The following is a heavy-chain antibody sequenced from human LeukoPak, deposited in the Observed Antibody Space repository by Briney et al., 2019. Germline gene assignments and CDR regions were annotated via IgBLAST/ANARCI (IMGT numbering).Heavy chain of an antibody. D-gene: IGHD3-3*01. CDR1: GGSISGYY. CDR2: IYYSGST. Sequence: SETLSLTCTVSGGSISGYYWSWIRQPPGKGLEGIGYIYYSGSTNYNPSLKSRVTISVDTSKNQFSLKLSSVTAADTAVYYCARAGQYYDFWSASYGGDYFDYWGQGTLVTVSS. J-gene: IGHJ4*02. V-gene: IGHV4-59*01. CDR3: ARAGQYYDFWSASYGGDYFDY.